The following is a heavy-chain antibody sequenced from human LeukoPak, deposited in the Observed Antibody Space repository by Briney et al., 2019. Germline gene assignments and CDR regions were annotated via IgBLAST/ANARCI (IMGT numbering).Heavy chain of an antibody. V-gene: IGHV3-30-3*01. D-gene: IGHD4/OR15-4a*01. CDR3: TRNEYGEYYFDY. Sequence: GGSLRLSCAASGFTFSSYAMHWVRQAPGKGLEWVAVTKYDGSTKHYADSVRGRFTISRDNSKNTLYLQMNILSPEDTAVYYCTRNEYGEYYFDYWGQGNLVTVSS. CDR1: GFTFSSYA. CDR2: TKYDGSTK. J-gene: IGHJ4*02.